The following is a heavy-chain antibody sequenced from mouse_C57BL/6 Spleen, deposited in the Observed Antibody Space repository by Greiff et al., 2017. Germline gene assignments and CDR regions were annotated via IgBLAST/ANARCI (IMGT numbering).Heavy chain of an antibody. CDR2: ISHGGSYT. D-gene: IGHD2-12*01. CDR3: ARDELQRLYYFDY. V-gene: IGHV5-4*01. CDR1: GFTFSSYA. Sequence: EVQRVESGGGLVKPGGSLKLSCAASGFTFSSYAMSWVRQTPEKRLEWVATISHGGSYTYYPDNVKGRFTISRDNAKNNLYLQMSHLKYEDSAVYYCARDELQRLYYFDYWGQGTTLTVSA. J-gene: IGHJ2*01.